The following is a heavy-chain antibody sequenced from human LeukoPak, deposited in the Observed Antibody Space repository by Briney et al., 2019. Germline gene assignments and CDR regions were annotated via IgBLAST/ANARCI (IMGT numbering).Heavy chain of an antibody. CDR1: GYTFTSYG. J-gene: IGHJ6*04. V-gene: IGHV1-18*01. CDR3: AGVGYGDYDSVGMVV. Sequence: ASVKVSCKASGYTFTSYGISWVRQAPGQGLEGMGWIIAYNGNTNYAQTLQGRVSMSRDTYKRRAYVELRSERSDDRAVYYCAGVGYGDYDSVGMVVWGKGGPVPVTS. D-gene: IGHD4-17*01. CDR2: IIAYNGNT.